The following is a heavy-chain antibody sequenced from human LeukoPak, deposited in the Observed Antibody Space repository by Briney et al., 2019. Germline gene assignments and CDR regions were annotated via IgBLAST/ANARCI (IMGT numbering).Heavy chain of an antibody. Sequence: GSLRLSCAASGFTFSSYAMSWVRQAPGKGLEWIGSIYYSGSTYYNPSLKSRVTISVDTSKNQFSLKLSSVTAADTAVYYCARGSFIAVAGTFSPPFDYWGQGTLVTVSS. CDR1: GFTFSSYA. J-gene: IGHJ4*02. CDR3: ARGSFIAVAGTFSPPFDY. D-gene: IGHD6-19*01. CDR2: IYYSGST. V-gene: IGHV4-39*07.